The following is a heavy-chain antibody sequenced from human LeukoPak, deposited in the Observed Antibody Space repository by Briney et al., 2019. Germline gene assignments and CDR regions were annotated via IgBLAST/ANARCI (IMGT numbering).Heavy chain of an antibody. CDR2: FDPEDGET. CDR1: GYTLTELS. D-gene: IGHD3-22*01. V-gene: IGHV1-24*01. Sequence: ASVKVSCKVSGYTLTELSMRWVRQAPGKGLEWMGGFDPEDGETIYAQKFQGRVTMTEDTPTDTAYMELSSLRSEDTAVYYCATSVQRITMIVVYFDYWGQGTLVTVSS. CDR3: ATSVQRITMIVVYFDY. J-gene: IGHJ4*02.